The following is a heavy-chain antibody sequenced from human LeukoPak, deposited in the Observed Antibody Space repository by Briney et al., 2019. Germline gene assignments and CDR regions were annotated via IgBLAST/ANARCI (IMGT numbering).Heavy chain of an antibody. D-gene: IGHD1-7*01. V-gene: IGHV3-23*01. CDR1: GFTFSSYA. J-gene: IGHJ4*02. CDR2: ISGSGGST. CDR3: AKVQLGLRGAYYFDY. Sequence: GGSLRLSCAASGFTFSSYAMSWVRQAPGKGLEWVSAISGSGGSTYYADSVKGRFTISRDNSKNTLYLQMNSLRAEDTAVYYCAKVQLGLRGAYYFDYWGQGTLVTVSS.